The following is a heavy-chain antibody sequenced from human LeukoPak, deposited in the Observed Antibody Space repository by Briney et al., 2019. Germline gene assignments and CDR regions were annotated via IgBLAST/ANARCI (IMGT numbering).Heavy chain of an antibody. J-gene: IGHJ5*02. V-gene: IGHV4-59*08. CDR3: ARMDTAMQHNWFDP. D-gene: IGHD5-18*01. CDR1: GGSISSYY. Sequence: NPSETLSLICTVSGGSISSYYWSWIRQPPGKGLEWIGYIYYSGSTNYNPSLKSRVTISVDTSKNQFSLKLSSVTAADTAVYYCARMDTAMQHNWFDPWCQGTLVTVSS. CDR2: IYYSGST.